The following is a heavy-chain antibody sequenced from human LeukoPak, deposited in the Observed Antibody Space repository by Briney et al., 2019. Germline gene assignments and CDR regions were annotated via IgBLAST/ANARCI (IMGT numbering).Heavy chain of an antibody. Sequence: PSETLSLTCTVSGGSISSSSYSWGWIRQPPGKGLEWIGSIYYSGSTYYNPSLKSRVTISVDTSKNQFSLKLSSATAADTAVYYCATTPGYCSSTSCLFWFDPWGQGTLVTVSS. V-gene: IGHV4-39*01. D-gene: IGHD2-2*01. CDR3: ATTPGYCSSTSCLFWFDP. CDR2: IYYSGST. CDR1: GGSISSSSYS. J-gene: IGHJ5*02.